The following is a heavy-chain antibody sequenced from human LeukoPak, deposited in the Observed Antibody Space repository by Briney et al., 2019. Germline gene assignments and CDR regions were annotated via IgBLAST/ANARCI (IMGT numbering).Heavy chain of an antibody. J-gene: IGHJ3*02. CDR3: AKCYVIDAFDI. CDR2: ISGSGGST. D-gene: IGHD2-15*01. V-gene: IGHV3-23*01. CDR1: GFTFDDYG. Sequence: PGGSLRLSCAASGFTFDDYGMSWVRQAPGKGLEWVSAISGSGGSTYYADSVKGRFTISRDNSKNTLYLQMNSLRAEDTAVCYCAKCYVIDAFDIWGQGTMVTVSS.